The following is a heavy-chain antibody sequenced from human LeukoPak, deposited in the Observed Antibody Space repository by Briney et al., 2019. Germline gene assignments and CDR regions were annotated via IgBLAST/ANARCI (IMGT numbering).Heavy chain of an antibody. CDR2: TSSSSSYI. J-gene: IGHJ4*02. V-gene: IGHV3-21*01. CDR1: GFTFSSYS. Sequence: GGSLRLSCAASGFTFSSYSMNWVRQAPGKGLEWVSSTSSSSSYIYYADSVKGRFTISRDNAKNSLYLQMNSLRAEDTAVYYCARRYCSGGSCYYFDYWGQGTLVTVSS. D-gene: IGHD2-15*01. CDR3: ARRYCSGGSCYYFDY.